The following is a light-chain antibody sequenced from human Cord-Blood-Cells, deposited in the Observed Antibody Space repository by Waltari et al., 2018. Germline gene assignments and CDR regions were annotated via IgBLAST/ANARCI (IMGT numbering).Light chain of an antibody. J-gene: IGKJ1*01. CDR1: PCISSW. CDR2: KAS. Sequence: DIQMTQSPSTLSASVGARVNITCRASPCISSWLAWYQQKPGKASKRLIYKASSLESGVPSRFSGSGSVTEFTLTISSLQPDDFATYYCQQYNSYSSWTFGQGTKVEIK. V-gene: IGKV1-5*03. CDR3: QQYNSYSSWT.